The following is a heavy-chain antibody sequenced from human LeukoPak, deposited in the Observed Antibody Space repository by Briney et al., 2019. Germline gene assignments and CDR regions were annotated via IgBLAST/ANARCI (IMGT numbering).Heavy chain of an antibody. J-gene: IGHJ4*02. CDR3: AAGSPRTRTFDY. CDR2: ISAYNGNT. V-gene: IGHV1-18*01. Sequence: EASVKVSCEASGYTFTCYGISWVRQSPGQGLEWMGWISAYNGNTNYAQKLQGRVTMTTDTSTSTAYMELRSLRSDDTAVYYCAAGSPRTRTFDYWGQGTLVTVSS. CDR1: GYTFTCYG. D-gene: IGHD1-1*01.